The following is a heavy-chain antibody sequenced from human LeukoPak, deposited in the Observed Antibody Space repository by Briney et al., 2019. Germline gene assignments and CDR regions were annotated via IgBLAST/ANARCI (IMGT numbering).Heavy chain of an antibody. V-gene: IGHV4-4*07. Sequence: KPSETLSLTCTVSGDSISDYHWSWIRQPAGKGLEWIGRIINCGVTNYNPSLNSRVTISVDRSKNQFSLRLTSVTAADTAVYYCGTSEVGSSSYESYDYWGQGTQVTVSA. CDR3: GTSEVGSSSYESYDY. CDR2: IINCGVT. J-gene: IGHJ4*02. D-gene: IGHD1-26*01. CDR1: GDSISDYH.